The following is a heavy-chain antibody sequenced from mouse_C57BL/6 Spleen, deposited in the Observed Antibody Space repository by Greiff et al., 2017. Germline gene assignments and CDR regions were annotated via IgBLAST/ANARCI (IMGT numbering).Heavy chain of an antibody. V-gene: IGHV1-81*01. J-gene: IGHJ3*01. Sequence: VQLQQSGAELARPGASVKLSCKASGSTFTSYGISGVKQRTGQGLEWIGEIYPRSGNTYYNEKFKGKATLTADKSSSTAYMELRSLTSEDSAVYFCARVYGNYDAYWGQGTLVTVSA. CDR2: IYPRSGNT. CDR1: GSTFTSYG. CDR3: ARVYGNYDAY. D-gene: IGHD2-1*01.